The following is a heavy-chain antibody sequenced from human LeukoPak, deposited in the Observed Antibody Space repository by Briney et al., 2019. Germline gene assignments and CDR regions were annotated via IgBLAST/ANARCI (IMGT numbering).Heavy chain of an antibody. J-gene: IGHJ4*02. CDR1: GGTFSSYA. CDR3: ARDIFRWELLQGGFDY. CDR2: IIPILGIA. Sequence: ASVKVSCKASGGTFSSYAISWVRQAPGQGLEWMGRIIPILGIANYAQKFQSRVTITADKSTSTAYMELSSLRSEDTAVYYCARDIFRWELLQGGFDYWGQGTLVTVSS. V-gene: IGHV1-69*04. D-gene: IGHD1-26*01.